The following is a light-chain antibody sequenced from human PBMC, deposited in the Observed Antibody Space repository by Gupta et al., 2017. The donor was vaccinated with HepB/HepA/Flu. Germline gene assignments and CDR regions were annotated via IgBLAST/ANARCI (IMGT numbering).Light chain of an antibody. J-gene: IGKJ1*01. CDR2: AAS. Sequence: DLQMTWSPSYLPASVGVRITITCPADLSSSSYLNWYQQKPGQAPKLLIYAASNLPSGVPTRFRGSCSGTDFTLTISRLQTEDFASYYCQHSYSTPWTFGQGTKVEIK. CDR1: LSSSSY. CDR3: QHSYSTPWT. V-gene: IGKV1-39*01.